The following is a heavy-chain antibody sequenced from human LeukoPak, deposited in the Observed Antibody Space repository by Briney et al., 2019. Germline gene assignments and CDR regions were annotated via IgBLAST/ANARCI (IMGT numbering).Heavy chain of an antibody. CDR1: GGAISGFY. D-gene: IGHD1-14*01. V-gene: IGHV4-59*01. Sequence: SETLSLTCTVSGGAISGFYWSWFRQPPGKGLEWIGYIYSSGSTNYNPSLKSRVTISVETSKNQFSLKLSSVTAADTAVYYCSTNQRGHPYFDYWGQGTLVTVSS. CDR3: STNQRGHPYFDY. CDR2: IYSSGST. J-gene: IGHJ4*02.